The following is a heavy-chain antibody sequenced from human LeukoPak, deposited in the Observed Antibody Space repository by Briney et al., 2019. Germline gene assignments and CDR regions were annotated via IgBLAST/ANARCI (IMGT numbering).Heavy chain of an antibody. CDR3: ARCRHSYDSSGFPHY. CDR2: NSGGGIRR. D-gene: IGHD3-22*01. Sequence: GWSLSLSRAPSLFTFSSYGMIGVGQAPPKGREWVSENSGGGIRRDYADSVKGRFTISRDNSKHTLYLQMNSLRAEDTALYYCARCRHSYDSSGFPHYWGQGTLVTVSS. J-gene: IGHJ4*02. CDR1: LFTFSSYG. V-gene: IGHV3-23*01.